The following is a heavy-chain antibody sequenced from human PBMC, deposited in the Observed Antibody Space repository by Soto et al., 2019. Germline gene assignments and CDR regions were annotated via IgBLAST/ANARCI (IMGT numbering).Heavy chain of an antibody. CDR2: ISAYNGNT. J-gene: IGHJ5*02. CDR1: GYTFTSYV. D-gene: IGHD3-10*01. Sequence: ASWKISCKGSGYTFTSYVTSCVRPAPGQGLEWMGWISAYNGNTNYAQKLQGRVTMTTDTSTSTAYMELRSLRSDDTAVYYCARRVQTNTVITQDNWFAPWGQGTRVTVSS. V-gene: IGHV1-18*01. CDR3: ARRVQTNTVITQDNWFAP.